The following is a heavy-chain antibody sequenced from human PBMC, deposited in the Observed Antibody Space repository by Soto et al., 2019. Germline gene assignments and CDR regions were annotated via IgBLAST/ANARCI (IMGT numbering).Heavy chain of an antibody. V-gene: IGHV1-2*04. Sequence: GASVKVSCKASGYTFTGYYMHWVRQAPGQGLEWMGWINPNSGGTNYAQKFQGWVTMTRDTSISTAYMELSRLRSDDTAVYYCARVIIYCSGGSCNYYYYGMDVWGQGTTVTVSS. CDR3: ARVIIYCSGGSCNYYYYGMDV. J-gene: IGHJ6*02. CDR1: GYTFTGYY. CDR2: INPNSGGT. D-gene: IGHD2-15*01.